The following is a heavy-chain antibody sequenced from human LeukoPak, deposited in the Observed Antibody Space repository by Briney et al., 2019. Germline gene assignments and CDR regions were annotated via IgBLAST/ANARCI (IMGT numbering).Heavy chain of an antibody. V-gene: IGHV3-23*01. D-gene: IGHD5-18*01. J-gene: IGHJ4*02. CDR2: ISGSGGST. CDR1: GFTFSSYA. CDR3: AKEVHGYSYGEFDY. Sequence: PGGSLRLSCAASGFTFSSYAMSWVRQAPGKGLEWVSTISGSGGSTCYADSVKGRFTISRDNSKNTLYLQMNSLRAEDTAVYYCAKEVHGYSYGEFDYWGQGTLVTVSS.